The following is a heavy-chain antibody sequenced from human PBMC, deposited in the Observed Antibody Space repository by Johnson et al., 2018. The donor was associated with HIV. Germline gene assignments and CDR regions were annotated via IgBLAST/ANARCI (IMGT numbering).Heavy chain of an antibody. CDR3: ARSKDCSGGSCPDGFDI. J-gene: IGHJ3*02. Sequence: QVQLVESGGGLVKPGGSLRLSCVASGFIFSDYYMSWIRQAPGKGLEWVSYLSFSDSTIYSADSVQGRFTISRDNAKNSLYLQMNSLRAEDTAVYYCARSKDCSGGSCPDGFDIWGQGTMVIVS. CDR2: LSFSDSTI. D-gene: IGHD2-15*01. CDR1: GFIFSDYY. V-gene: IGHV3-11*04.